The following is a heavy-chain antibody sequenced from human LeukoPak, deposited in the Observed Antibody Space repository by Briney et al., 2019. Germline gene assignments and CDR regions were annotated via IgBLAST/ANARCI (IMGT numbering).Heavy chain of an antibody. CDR2: IYDSGST. D-gene: IGHD3-3*01. CDR1: GGSISSYY. V-gene: IGHV4-59*12. CDR3: ARESSNTIFGVVTAFDY. J-gene: IGHJ4*02. Sequence: ASETLSLTCTVSGGSISSYYWSWIRQPPGKGLEWIGYIYDSGSTNYNPSLKSRVTISVDTSKNQFSLKLSSVTAADTAVYYCARESSNTIFGVVTAFDYWGQGTLVTVSS.